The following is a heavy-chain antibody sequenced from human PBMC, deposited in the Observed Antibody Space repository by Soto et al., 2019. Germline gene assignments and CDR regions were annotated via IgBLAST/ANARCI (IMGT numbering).Heavy chain of an antibody. Sequence: QVQLVQSRAEVKKPGASVKVSCKASGYTFTSYGISWVRQAPGQGLEWMGWISVYNGNTNYAQKLQGRVTMTTDTSTSTAYMELRSLRSDDTAVYYCARSGGDWLFTDYYYYYMDVWGKGTTVTVSS. CDR1: GYTFTSYG. V-gene: IGHV1-18*01. CDR3: ARSGGDWLFTDYYYYYMDV. D-gene: IGHD3-9*01. CDR2: ISVYNGNT. J-gene: IGHJ6*03.